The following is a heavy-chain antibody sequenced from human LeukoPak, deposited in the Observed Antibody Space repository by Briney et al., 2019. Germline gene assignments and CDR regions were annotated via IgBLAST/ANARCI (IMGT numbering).Heavy chain of an antibody. CDR1: GYSIGSGYY. CDR3: ARQLGDAASGLYWYFDL. D-gene: IGHD2-21*02. Sequence: SETLSLTCAVSGYSIGSGYYWVRIRQPPGKGLEWIGSIYGSGSTYYNPSLTSRVTISIDTSKNQFSLKLSSVTAADTALYYCARQLGDAASGLYWYFDLWGRGTLVTVSS. CDR2: IYGSGST. J-gene: IGHJ2*01. V-gene: IGHV4-38-2*01.